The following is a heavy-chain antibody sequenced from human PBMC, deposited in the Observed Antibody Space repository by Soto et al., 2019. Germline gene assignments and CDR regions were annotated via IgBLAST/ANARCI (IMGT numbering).Heavy chain of an antibody. D-gene: IGHD3-10*01. CDR3: ARRGMSKIGFDT. V-gene: IGHV1-46*01. Sequence: QVQLVQSGAEVKKPGTSVKVSCKESGYIFSNYYMHWVRQAPGQGLEWMGVFNPSGDATHYAQSFQGRVSVTRDTATSTVYMELSTLTSADTAVYYCARRGMSKIGFDTWGQGTMVTVSS. CDR2: FNPSGDAT. J-gene: IGHJ3*02. CDR1: GYIFSNYY.